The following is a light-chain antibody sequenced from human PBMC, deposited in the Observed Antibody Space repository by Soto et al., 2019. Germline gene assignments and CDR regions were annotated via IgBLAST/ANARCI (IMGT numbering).Light chain of an antibody. CDR1: QSVLYSSNNKNY. CDR2: WAS. CDR3: QQYYSTPT. V-gene: IGKV4-1*01. Sequence: DIVMTQSPDSLAVSLGERATINCKSSQSVLYSSNNKNYLAWYQQKPGQPPKLLIYWASTRESGVPDRFSGGGAGTDFTLTIRSLQADDVAVYYCQQYYSTPTFGPGTKVDI. J-gene: IGKJ3*01.